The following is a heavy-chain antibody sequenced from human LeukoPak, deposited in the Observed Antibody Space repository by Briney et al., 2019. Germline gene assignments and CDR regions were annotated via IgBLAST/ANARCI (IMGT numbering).Heavy chain of an antibody. CDR2: ISSSGSTI. D-gene: IGHD3-22*01. Sequence: GGSLRLSCAASGFTFSTYEMNWVRQAPGKGLEWVSYISSSGSTIYYADSVKGRFTISRDNAKNSLYLQINSLRAEDTAVYYCARDNYDSSTPYYFDYWGQGTLVTVSS. CDR1: GFTFSTYE. J-gene: IGHJ4*02. V-gene: IGHV3-48*03. CDR3: ARDNYDSSTPYYFDY.